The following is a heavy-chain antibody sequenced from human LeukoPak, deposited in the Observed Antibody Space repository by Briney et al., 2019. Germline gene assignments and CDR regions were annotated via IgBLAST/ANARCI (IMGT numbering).Heavy chain of an antibody. J-gene: IGHJ4*02. D-gene: IGHD5-18*01. V-gene: IGHV1-2*02. CDR2: INCNSGGT. CDR3: ARIGGSGYTYRTFDY. Sequence: ASVKVSCKASGYTFTGYYMHWVRQAPGHGLEWMGWINCNSGGTNYAQNFQGRVTMTRDTSISTAYMELTSLRSDDTPVYYCARIGGSGYTYRTFDYWGQGTLVTVSS. CDR1: GYTFTGYY.